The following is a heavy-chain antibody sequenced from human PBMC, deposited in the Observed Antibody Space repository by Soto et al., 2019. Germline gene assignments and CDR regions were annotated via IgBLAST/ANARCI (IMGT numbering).Heavy chain of an antibody. CDR2: MNPNSGNT. CDR1: GYTNTRYL. D-gene: IGHD3-22*01. J-gene: IGHJ3*01. CDR3: ARDRGLFLYDYDSSGYCSDVLDF. Sequence: LKLYCKTSGYTNTRYLINRLSKKKGQGLEWMGWMNPNSGNTGYAQKFQGRVTMTRNTSISTAYMELSSLRSEDTAVYYCARDRGLFLYDYDSSGYCSDVLDFLGQGTMVTVFS. V-gene: IGHV1-8*01.